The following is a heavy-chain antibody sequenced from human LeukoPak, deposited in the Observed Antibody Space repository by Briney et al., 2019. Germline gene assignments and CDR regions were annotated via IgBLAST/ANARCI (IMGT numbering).Heavy chain of an antibody. CDR1: GFTFDDYA. V-gene: IGHV3-9*01. J-gene: IGHJ5*02. Sequence: PGGSLRLSCAASGFTFDDYAMHWVRQAPGKGLEWVSGISWNSGSIGYADSVKGRFTISRDNAKNSLYLQMNSPRAEDTAVYYCARRPPLKLFGVVILGRAEFDPWGQGTLVTVSS. CDR3: ARRPPLKLFGVVILGRAEFDP. D-gene: IGHD3-3*01. CDR2: ISWNSGSI.